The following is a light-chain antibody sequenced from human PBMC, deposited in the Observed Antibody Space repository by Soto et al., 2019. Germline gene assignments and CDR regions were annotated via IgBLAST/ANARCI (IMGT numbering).Light chain of an antibody. V-gene: IGKV1-39*01. CDR3: QQSFRSPYT. J-gene: IGKJ2*01. Sequence: IQMTQSPSSLSAFVGDRVTVTCRASQSINIYLNWYQQRPGKAPTLLIYGASSLQSGVASRFSGGGSRTDFTLTISSLQPEDCATYYCQQSFRSPYTFGQGTKLEIK. CDR2: GAS. CDR1: QSINIY.